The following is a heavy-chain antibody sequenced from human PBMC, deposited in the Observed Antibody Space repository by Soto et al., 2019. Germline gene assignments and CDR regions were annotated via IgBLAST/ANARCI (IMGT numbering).Heavy chain of an antibody. D-gene: IGHD3-10*01. J-gene: IGHJ3*02. Sequence: SETLSLTCTVSGGSISSYYWSWIWQPAGKGLEWIGRIYTSGSTNYNPSLKSRVTMSVDTSKNQFSLKLSSVTAADTAVYYCTNGRGSGSYFDIWGQGTMVTVSS. CDR2: IYTSGST. V-gene: IGHV4-4*07. CDR1: GGSISSYY. CDR3: TNGRGSGSYFDI.